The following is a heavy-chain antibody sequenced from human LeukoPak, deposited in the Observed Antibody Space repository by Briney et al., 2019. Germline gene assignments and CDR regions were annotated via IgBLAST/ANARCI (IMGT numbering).Heavy chain of an antibody. V-gene: IGHV3-30*02. CDR1: GFTFSSYG. CDR3: AKDRDYDILTGYTYYFDY. CDR2: IRYDGSNK. J-gene: IGHJ4*02. D-gene: IGHD3-9*01. Sequence: GGSLRLSCAASGFTFSSYGMHWVHQAPGKGLEWVAFIRYDGSNKYYADSVKGRFTISRDNSKNTLYLQMNSLRAEDTAVYYCAKDRDYDILTGYTYYFDYWGQGTLVTVSS.